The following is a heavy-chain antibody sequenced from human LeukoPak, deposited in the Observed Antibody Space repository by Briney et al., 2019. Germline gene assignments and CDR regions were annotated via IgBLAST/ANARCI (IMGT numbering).Heavy chain of an antibody. V-gene: IGHV1-69*05. J-gene: IGHJ3*02. D-gene: IGHD3-9*01. Sequence: SVKVSCKASGGTSSSHAISWVRQAPGQGLEWMGGIIPLFDRPNYAQKFQGRLTITTDESTSTAYMELSSLRSEDTAVYYCATKPPKRHDILTGYRAFDIWGQGTMVTVSS. CDR3: ATKPPKRHDILTGYRAFDI. CDR2: IIPLFDRP. CDR1: GGTSSSHA.